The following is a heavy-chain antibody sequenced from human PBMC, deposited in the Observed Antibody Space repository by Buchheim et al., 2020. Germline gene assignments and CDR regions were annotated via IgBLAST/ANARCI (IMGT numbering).Heavy chain of an antibody. CDR3: ARGSYVLSWFDP. CDR2: IYYSGST. V-gene: IGHV4-39*01. D-gene: IGHD1-26*01. J-gene: IGHJ5*02. CDR1: GGSISSDSFY. Sequence: QLQLQQSGPGLVRPSETLSLTCTVSGGSISSDSFYWGWIRQPPGKGLEWIGSIYYSGSTYYNPSLKGRVTISVDTSKNQVSLELNSVTAADTAVYYCARGSYVLSWFDPWGQGTL.